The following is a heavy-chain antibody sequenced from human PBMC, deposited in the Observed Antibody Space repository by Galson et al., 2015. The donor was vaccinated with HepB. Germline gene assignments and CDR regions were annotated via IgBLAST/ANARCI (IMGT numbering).Heavy chain of an antibody. CDR3: ARTSLTRITPI. Sequence: ETLSLTCTVSGGSISSSSYYWGWIRQPPGKGLEWIGSIYYSGSTYYNPSLKSRVTISVDTSKNQFSLKLSSVTAADTAVYYCARTSLTRITPIWGQGTMVTVSS. CDR1: GGSISSSSYY. J-gene: IGHJ3*02. V-gene: IGHV4-39*07. D-gene: IGHD3-10*01. CDR2: IYYSGST.